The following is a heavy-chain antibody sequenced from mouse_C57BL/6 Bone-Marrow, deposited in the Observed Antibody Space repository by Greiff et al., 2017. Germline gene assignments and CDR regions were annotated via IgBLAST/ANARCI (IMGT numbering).Heavy chain of an antibody. CDR1: GYTFTDYY. Sequence: QVQLQQSGPELVKPGASVKISCKASGYTFTDYYINRVKQRPGQGLEWIGWIYPGSGNTKYNEKVKDKATLTVDTSSSTSYMQLSSLTSEDAAVYFCARGLFYGYGWFAYWGEGTLVTVSA. J-gene: IGHJ3*01. D-gene: IGHD2-2*01. CDR3: ARGLFYGYGWFAY. CDR2: IYPGSGNT. V-gene: IGHV1-84*01.